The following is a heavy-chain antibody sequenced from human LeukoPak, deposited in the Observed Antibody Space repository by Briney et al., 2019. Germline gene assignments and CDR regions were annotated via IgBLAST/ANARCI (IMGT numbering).Heavy chain of an antibody. CDR2: ISAYNGNT. CDR1: GYTFTSYG. Sequence: ASVKVSCKASGYTFTSYGISWVRQAPGQGLEWMGWISAYNGNTNYAQKLQGRVTMTTDTSTSTAYMELRGLRSDDTAVYYCARDRGSSRLVIGWFDPWGQGTLVTVSS. J-gene: IGHJ5*02. CDR3: ARDRGSSRLVIGWFDP. D-gene: IGHD6-19*01. V-gene: IGHV1-18*01.